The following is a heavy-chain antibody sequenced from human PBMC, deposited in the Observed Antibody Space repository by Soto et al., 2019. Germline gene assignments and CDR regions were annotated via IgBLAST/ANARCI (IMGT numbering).Heavy chain of an antibody. D-gene: IGHD3-3*01. J-gene: IGHJ4*02. CDR1: GFTFSSYS. CDR3: ARADFWSGYCVDY. V-gene: IGHV3-48*01. CDR2: ISSSSSTI. Sequence: GGSLRLSCAASGFTFSSYSMNWVRQAPGKGLEWVSYISSSSSTIYYADSVKGRFTISRDNAKNSLYLQMNSLRAEDTAVYYCARADFWSGYCVDYWGQGTLVTVS.